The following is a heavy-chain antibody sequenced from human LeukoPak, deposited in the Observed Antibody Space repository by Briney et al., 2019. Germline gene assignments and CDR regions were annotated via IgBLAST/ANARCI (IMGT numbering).Heavy chain of an antibody. CDR1: GGSFSGYY. J-gene: IGHJ4*02. CDR2: INHSGST. CDR3: ARGYYYGSGSYLD. D-gene: IGHD3-10*01. V-gene: IGHV4-34*01. Sequence: PSETLSLTCAVYGGSFSGYYWSWIRQPPGKGLEWIGEINHSGSTNYNPSLKSRVTISVDTSKNQFSLKLSSVTAADTAVYYCARGYYYGSGSYLDWGQGTLVTVSS.